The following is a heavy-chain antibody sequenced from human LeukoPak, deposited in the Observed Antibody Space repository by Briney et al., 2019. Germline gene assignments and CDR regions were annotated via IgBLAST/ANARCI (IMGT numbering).Heavy chain of an antibody. V-gene: IGHV3-7*01. CDR2: IKQDGSEK. D-gene: IGHD2-2*01. Sequence: GGSLRLSCAASGFTFSIYWMSWVRQAPGKGLEWVANIKQDGSEKYYVDSVKGRFTISRDNAKNSLYLQMNSLRAEDTAVYYCAKDWGQVPASISGHWGQGTLVTVSS. CDR3: AKDWGQVPASISGH. CDR1: GFTFSIYW. J-gene: IGHJ1*01.